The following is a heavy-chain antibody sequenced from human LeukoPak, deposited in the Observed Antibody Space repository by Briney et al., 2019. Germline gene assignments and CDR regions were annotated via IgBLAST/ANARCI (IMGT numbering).Heavy chain of an antibody. V-gene: IGHV4-38-2*01. CDR1: GYSISSGYY. CDR2: IYHSGST. CDR3: ARQLDCSSTSCRYYYYYYMDV. D-gene: IGHD2-2*01. J-gene: IGHJ6*03. Sequence: KSSETLSLTCAVSGYSISSGYYWGWIRQPPGKGLEWIGSIYHSGSTYYNPSLKSRVTISVETSKNQFSLKLSSVTAADTAVYYCARQLDCSSTSCRYYYYYYMDVWGKGTTVTVSS.